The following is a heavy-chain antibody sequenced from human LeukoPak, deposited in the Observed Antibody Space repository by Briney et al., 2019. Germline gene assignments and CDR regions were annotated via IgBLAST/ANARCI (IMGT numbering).Heavy chain of an antibody. CDR1: GGSISSYY. CDR3: AGRDGTYYYDSSGYSDAFDI. V-gene: IGHV4-59*01. J-gene: IGHJ3*02. CDR2: IYYSGST. D-gene: IGHD3-22*01. Sequence: SETLSLTCTVSGGSISSYYWSWIRQPPGKGLEWIGYIYYSGSTNYNPSLKSRVTISVDTSKNQFSLKLSSVTAADTAVYYCAGRDGTYYYDSSGYSDAFDIWGQGTMVTVSS.